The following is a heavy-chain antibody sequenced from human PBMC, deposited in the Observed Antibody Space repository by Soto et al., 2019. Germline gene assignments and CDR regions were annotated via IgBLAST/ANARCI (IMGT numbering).Heavy chain of an antibody. D-gene: IGHD1-26*01. CDR1: GIIFSGYS. Sequence: GALIISWVCSGIIFSGYSMHLVLQAPGKGLEWVSTVSDSGASTYYAHSVKGRFTVSRDNSNNMLSLEMDSLRAEDTALYFCAKDARRTGLVGQWVDWGQGTLVTVSS. V-gene: IGHV3-23*01. CDR2: VSDSGAST. CDR3: AKDARRTGLVGQWVD. J-gene: IGHJ4*02.